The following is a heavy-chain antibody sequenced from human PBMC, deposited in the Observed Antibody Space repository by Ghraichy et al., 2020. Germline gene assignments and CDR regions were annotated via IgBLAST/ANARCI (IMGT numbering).Heavy chain of an antibody. CDR1: GFTVSSNY. CDR3: VVALVVPAARYFQH. J-gene: IGHJ1*01. D-gene: IGHD2-2*01. CDR2: IYSGGST. V-gene: IGHV3-53*01. Sequence: GGSLRLSCAASGFTVSSNYMSWVRQAPGKGLEWVSVIYSGGSTYYADSVKGRFTISRDNSKNTLYLQMNSLRAEDTAVYYCVVALVVPAARYFQHWGQGTLVTVSS.